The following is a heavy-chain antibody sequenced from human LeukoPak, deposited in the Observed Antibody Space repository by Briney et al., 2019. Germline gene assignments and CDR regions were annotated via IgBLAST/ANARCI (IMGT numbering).Heavy chain of an antibody. J-gene: IGHJ3*02. D-gene: IGHD3-22*01. CDR1: GDSLSGDY. Sequence: SETLSLTCTVSGDSLSGDYWSWIRQSPGKGLEWIGYFHHTAGTRYNPSLQSRVTISIDTSRNHFSLKLNSLSAADTAVYFCARLLDYDSSGDPDTFDIWGQGTMVTVSS. V-gene: IGHV4-59*08. CDR3: ARLLDYDSSGDPDTFDI. CDR2: FHHTAGT.